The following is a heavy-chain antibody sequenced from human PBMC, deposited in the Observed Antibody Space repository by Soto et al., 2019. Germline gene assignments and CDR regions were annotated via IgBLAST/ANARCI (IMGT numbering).Heavy chain of an antibody. Sequence: VPLVQSGAEVEKPGASVKVSCKSSGYTFSDYGIIWVRQAPGQGLEWMGWISAYNGDTNYGQRLQGRLTMTTDTSTNTAYMELRSLRSDDTAVYYCARDPITPLGGVASDYRGQGTLVTVSS. CDR2: ISAYNGDT. D-gene: IGHD5-12*01. V-gene: IGHV1-18*01. CDR3: ARDPITPLGGVASDY. J-gene: IGHJ4*02. CDR1: GYTFSDYG.